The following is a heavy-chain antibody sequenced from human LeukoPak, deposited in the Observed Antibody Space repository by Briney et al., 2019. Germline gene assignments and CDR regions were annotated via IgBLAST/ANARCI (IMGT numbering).Heavy chain of an antibody. CDR2: INQDGSEK. CDR1: GFPFSSYW. J-gene: IGHJ4*02. D-gene: IGHD3-10*01. Sequence: GGSLRLSCAASGFPFSSYWMSWVRQAPGKGLEWVANINQDGSEKYYVDSVKGRFTISRDNAKNSLYLQMNSLRAEDTAVYYCARVGRLLWFGELVPHWGQGTLVTVSS. CDR3: ARVGRLLWFGELVPH. V-gene: IGHV3-7*01.